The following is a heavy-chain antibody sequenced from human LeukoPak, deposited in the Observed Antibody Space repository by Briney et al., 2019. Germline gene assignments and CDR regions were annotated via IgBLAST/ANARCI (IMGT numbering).Heavy chain of an antibody. CDR3: ARSNGGYVELDY. CDR2: ISGSASAI. D-gene: IGHD5-12*01. Sequence: GGSLRLSCAASGFTFSDYYMSWIRQAPGKGLEWVSYISGSASAIHYADSVKGRFTISRDNAKNSVYLQMNSLRAEDTAVYYCARSNGGYVELDYWGQGTLVTVSS. V-gene: IGHV3-11*01. J-gene: IGHJ4*02. CDR1: GFTFSDYY.